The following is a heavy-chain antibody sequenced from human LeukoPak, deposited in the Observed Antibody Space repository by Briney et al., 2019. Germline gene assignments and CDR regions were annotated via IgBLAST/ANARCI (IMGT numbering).Heavy chain of an antibody. CDR3: ARASMRGSLYYFDY. D-gene: IGHD1-26*01. CDR1: GFTFSDHY. V-gene: IGHV3-72*01. CDR2: TRNKANSYTT. J-gene: IGHJ4*02. Sequence: PGGSLRLSCAASGFTFSDHYMDWVRQAPGKGLEWVGRTRNKANSYTTEYAASVKGRFTISRDYSKNSPYLQMNSLKTEDTAVYYCARASMRGSLYYFDYSGQGTLVTVSS.